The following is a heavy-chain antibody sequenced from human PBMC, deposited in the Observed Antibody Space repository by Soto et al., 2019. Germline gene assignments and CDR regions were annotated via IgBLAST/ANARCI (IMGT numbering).Heavy chain of an antibody. J-gene: IGHJ4*02. V-gene: IGHV2-5*02. CDR1: GFSLSTSGVG. Sequence: QITLKESGPTLVKPTQTLTLTCTFSGFSLSTSGVGVGWIRQPPGKALEWLALIYWDDEKRYSPSLKSRLTITKDTSKNQVVLTMTNMDPVDTATYYCAHGEINADTAMVPPFDYWGQGTLVTVSS. D-gene: IGHD5-18*01. CDR2: IYWDDEK. CDR3: AHGEINADTAMVPPFDY.